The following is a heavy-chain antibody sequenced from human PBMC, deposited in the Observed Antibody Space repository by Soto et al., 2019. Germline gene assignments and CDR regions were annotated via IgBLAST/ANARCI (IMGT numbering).Heavy chain of an antibody. CDR1: GFTFSNAW. J-gene: IGHJ4*02. CDR3: TTEAPYGGSHVYDY. D-gene: IGHD2-15*01. CDR2: IKSKTDGGTT. V-gene: IGHV3-15*07. Sequence: PGGSLRLSCAASGFTFSNAWMSWVRQAPGKGLEWVGRIKSKTDGGTTDYAAPVKGRFTISRDDSKNTLYLQMNSLKTEDTAVYYCTTEAPYGGSHVYDYWGQGTLVNVS.